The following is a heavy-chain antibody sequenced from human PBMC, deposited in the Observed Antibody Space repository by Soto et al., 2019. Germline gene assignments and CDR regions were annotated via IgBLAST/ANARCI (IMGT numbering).Heavy chain of an antibody. Sequence: EVQLLESGGDLVQPGGSLRLYCVASGFIFSDYPMTWVRQAPGKGLEWVSTIGVSGADTYYADTVKGRFTITRYNSKNTVYVQMNSLRAEDTAVYYCAKPAVTGVWWFFDHWGQGALVAVSS. CDR2: IGVSGADT. D-gene: IGHD6-19*01. J-gene: IGHJ4*02. CDR1: GFIFSDYP. CDR3: AKPAVTGVWWFFDH. V-gene: IGHV3-23*01.